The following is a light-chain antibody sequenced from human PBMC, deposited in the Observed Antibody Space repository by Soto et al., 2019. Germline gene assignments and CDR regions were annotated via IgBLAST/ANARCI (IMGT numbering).Light chain of an antibody. J-gene: IGLJ1*01. Sequence: QSALTQPASVSGSPGQSITISCTGTSSDVGSYNLVSWYQQHPGKAPKLMIYEGSKRPSGVSNRFSGSKSGNTASLTISGLQAQDEADYYCCSYAGSSLYVSGTGTKVAVL. CDR2: EGS. CDR1: SSDVGSYNL. CDR3: CSYAGSSLYV. V-gene: IGLV2-23*01.